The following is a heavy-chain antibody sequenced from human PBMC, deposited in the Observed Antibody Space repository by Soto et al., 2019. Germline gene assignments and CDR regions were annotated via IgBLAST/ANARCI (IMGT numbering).Heavy chain of an antibody. D-gene: IGHD2-8*01. CDR2: MNPNSGNA. Sequence: QVQLVQSGAEVKKPGASVKGSCKASGYTFTSYDINWVLQATGQGLERMGWMNPNSGNACYAQKFQGSVAMTRNTSISTAYMELSSLRSEDTAVYYCARSTNGYGGRHWGQGTRVTVPS. CDR3: ARSTNGYGGRH. V-gene: IGHV1-8*01. CDR1: GYTFTSYD. J-gene: IGHJ4*02.